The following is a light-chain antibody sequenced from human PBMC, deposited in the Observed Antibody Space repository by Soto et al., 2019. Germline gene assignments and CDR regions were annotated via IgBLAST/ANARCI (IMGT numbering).Light chain of an antibody. V-gene: IGKV3-20*01. Sequence: EIVFTQSPGSVSLSPGERATLSCRASQSVGSTYLAWYQQKPGQAPRLLIYGGASRATGIPDRFSGSGSGTDFTLTISRLEPEDFAVYHCQQYGSSPMTFGGGTKVDI. CDR3: QQYGSSPMT. J-gene: IGKJ4*01. CDR2: GGA. CDR1: QSVGSTY.